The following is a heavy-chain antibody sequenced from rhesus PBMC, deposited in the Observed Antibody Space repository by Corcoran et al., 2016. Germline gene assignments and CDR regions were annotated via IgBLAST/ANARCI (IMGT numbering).Heavy chain of an antibody. CDR1: GGSFSSYW. Sequence: QVQLQESGPGLVKPSETLSLTCAVSGGSFSSYWWSWIRQPPGKGLEWIGESNGNNGSTNYNPSLKSRVNVSKDASKNQFSLNLSSVTAADTAVYYCARGYSWNNVGWYFDLWGPGTPITISS. CDR3: ARGYSWNNVGWYFDL. J-gene: IGHJ2*01. CDR2: SNGNNGST. V-gene: IGHV4-80*01. D-gene: IGHD1-20*01.